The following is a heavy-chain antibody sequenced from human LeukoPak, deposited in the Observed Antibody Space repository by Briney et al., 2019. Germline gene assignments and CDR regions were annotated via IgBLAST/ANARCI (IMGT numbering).Heavy chain of an antibody. J-gene: IGHJ6*02. CDR3: ARAPAIVVVPAAMGYYGTDV. CDR2: MNPNSGNT. Sequence: GASVKVSCKASGYTFTSYDINWVRQATGQGLEWMGWMNPNSGNTGYAQKFQGRVTMTRNTSISTAYMELSSLRSEDTAVYYCARAPAIVVVPAAMGYYGTDVWGQGTTVTVSS. D-gene: IGHD2-2*01. CDR1: GYTFTSYD. V-gene: IGHV1-8*01.